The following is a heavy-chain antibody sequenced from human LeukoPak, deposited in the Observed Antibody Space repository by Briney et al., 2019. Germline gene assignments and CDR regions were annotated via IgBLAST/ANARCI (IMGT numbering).Heavy chain of an antibody. Sequence: SGGSLRLSCAASGFTFSDYYMSWIRQAPGKGLEWVSYISSSGSTIYYADSVKGRFTISRDNAKNSLYLQMNSLRAEDTAVYYCARGLVVVSPLYYYYYGMDVWGQGTTVTVSS. J-gene: IGHJ6*02. CDR1: GFTFSDYY. V-gene: IGHV3-11*01. D-gene: IGHD2-21*01. CDR2: ISSSGSTI. CDR3: ARGLVVVSPLYYYYYGMDV.